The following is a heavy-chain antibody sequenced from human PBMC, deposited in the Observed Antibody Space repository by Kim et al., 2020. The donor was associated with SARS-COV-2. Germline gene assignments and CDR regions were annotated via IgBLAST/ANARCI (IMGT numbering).Heavy chain of an antibody. V-gene: IGHV1-69*01. CDR3: ARDLDSSSTY. J-gene: IGHJ4*02. D-gene: IGHD6-6*01. Sequence: TANYAQKFQGRVTITADESTSTAYMELSSLRSEDTAVYYCARDLDSSSTYWGQGTLVTVSS. CDR2: TA.